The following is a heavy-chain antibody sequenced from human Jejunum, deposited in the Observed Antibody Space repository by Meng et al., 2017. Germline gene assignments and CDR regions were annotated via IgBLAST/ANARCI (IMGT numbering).Heavy chain of an antibody. CDR1: GLSLSTYGMR. Sequence: FGPTLVKLTQTLTLTCSLPGLSLSTYGMRVSWIRQPPGKALEWLARIDWDDDKFYSTSLKTRLTISKDTSKNQVVLTMTNMDPVDTATYYCARIRGGNWFDLWGQGTLVTVSS. CDR3: ARIRGGNWFDL. CDR2: IDWDDDK. V-gene: IGHV2-70*04. J-gene: IGHJ5*02. D-gene: IGHD2-15*01.